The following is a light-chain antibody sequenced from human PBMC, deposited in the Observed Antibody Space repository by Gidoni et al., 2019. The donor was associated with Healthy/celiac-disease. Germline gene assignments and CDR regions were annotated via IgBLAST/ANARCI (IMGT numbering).Light chain of an antibody. V-gene: IGKV3-20*01. CDR1: QSVSSSY. Sequence: IVLTQSPGTLSLSPGERATLSCRASQSVSSSYLAWYQQKPGPAPRLLIYGASRRATGIPDRFSGSGSGTDFTLTSSRLEPEEFAVYYCQQYGSSPTFGGGTKVEIK. J-gene: IGKJ4*01. CDR2: GAS. CDR3: QQYGSSPT.